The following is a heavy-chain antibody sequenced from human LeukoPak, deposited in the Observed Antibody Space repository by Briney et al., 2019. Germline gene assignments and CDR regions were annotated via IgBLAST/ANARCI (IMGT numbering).Heavy chain of an antibody. CDR1: GFTFSRYW. Sequence: GGSLRLSCTASGFTFSRYWMTWVRQAPGKGLEWVANIKEDGSAKYYVDSMKGRFTISRDNAKNSLYLQMNSLRADDTAVYYCARLRSKYWFDPWGQGTLVTVSS. CDR3: ARLRSKYWFDP. CDR2: IKEDGSAK. V-gene: IGHV3-7*02. D-gene: IGHD4-11*01. J-gene: IGHJ5*02.